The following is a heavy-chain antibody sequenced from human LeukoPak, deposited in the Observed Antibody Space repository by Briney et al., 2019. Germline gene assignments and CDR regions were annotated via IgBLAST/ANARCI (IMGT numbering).Heavy chain of an antibody. CDR1: GFTFDGYS. V-gene: IGHV3-9*01. CDR3: AKDVTTVTTYFDY. CDR2: ISWNSGSI. J-gene: IGHJ4*02. D-gene: IGHD4-17*01. Sequence: PGGSLRLSCAASGFTFDGYSRHWVRQAPGKGLEWVSGISWNSGSIGYADSVKGRFTISRDNAKNSLYLQMNSLRAEDTALYYCAKDVTTVTTYFDYWGQGTLVTVSS.